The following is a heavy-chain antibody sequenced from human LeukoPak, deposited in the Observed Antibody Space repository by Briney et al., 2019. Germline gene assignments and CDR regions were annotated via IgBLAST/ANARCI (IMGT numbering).Heavy chain of an antibody. D-gene: IGHD6-6*01. CDR1: GFTFSSYS. CDR2: ISSSSSYM. J-gene: IGHJ6*02. CDR3: AREYSRSSAYYGMDV. V-gene: IGHV3-21*01. Sequence: GGSLRLSCAASGFTFSSYSMNWVRQAPGKGLEWISSISSSSSYMYYADSVKGRFTISRDNAKNSLYLQMNGLRAEDTAVYYCAREYSRSSAYYGMDVWGQGTTVTVSS.